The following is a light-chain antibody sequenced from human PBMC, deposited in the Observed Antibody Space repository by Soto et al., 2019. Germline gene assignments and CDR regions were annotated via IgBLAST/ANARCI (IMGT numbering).Light chain of an antibody. CDR3: EEYGSSHRYT. CDR1: QSVSSSY. J-gene: IGKJ2*01. Sequence: IVLTQSPGTLSLSPGERATLSCRASQSVSSSYLARYQQKPGKAPTLPIYGASSRATGITDRFSGSGSGRDFTLPISRLEPVAFSGYYCEEYGSSHRYTSGQGTKLEVK. V-gene: IGKV3-20*01. CDR2: GAS.